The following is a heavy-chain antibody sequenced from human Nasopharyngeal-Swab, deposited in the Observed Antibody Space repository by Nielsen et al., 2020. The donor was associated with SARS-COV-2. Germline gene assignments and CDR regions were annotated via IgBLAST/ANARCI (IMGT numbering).Heavy chain of an antibody. CDR3: ARARGAFDI. Sequence: GESLKISCAASGFTFSSYAMSWVRQAPGKGLEWVSVIYSGGSTYYADSVKGRFTISRDNSKNTLYLQMNSLRAEDTAVYYCARARGAFDIWGQGTMVTVSS. CDR1: GFTFSSYA. J-gene: IGHJ3*02. V-gene: IGHV3-66*01. CDR2: IYSGGST.